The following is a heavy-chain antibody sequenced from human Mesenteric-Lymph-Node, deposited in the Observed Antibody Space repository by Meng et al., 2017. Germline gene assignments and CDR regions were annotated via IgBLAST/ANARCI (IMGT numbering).Heavy chain of an antibody. Sequence: GESLKISCAASGFTFSSYGMHWVRQAPGKGLEWVAVIWYDGSNKYYADSVKGRFTISRDNSKNTLYLQMNNPRAEDTAVYYCATDDWGLPDSWGQGTLVTVSS. D-gene: IGHD7-27*01. V-gene: IGHV3-33*03. CDR3: ATDDWGLPDS. J-gene: IGHJ4*02. CDR2: IWYDGSNK. CDR1: GFTFSSYG.